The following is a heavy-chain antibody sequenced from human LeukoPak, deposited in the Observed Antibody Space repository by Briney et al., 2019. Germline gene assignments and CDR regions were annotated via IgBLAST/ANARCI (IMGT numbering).Heavy chain of an antibody. CDR3: AKDRPPRQLARYFDY. V-gene: IGHV3-23*01. D-gene: IGHD6-13*01. CDR2: ISGSGGST. Sequence: PGGSLRLSCAASGFTFSNYAMSRVRQAPGKGLEWVSAISGSGGSTYYADSVKGRFTISRDNSKNTLYLQMNSLRAEDTAVYYCAKDRPPRQLARYFDYWGQGTLVTVSS. CDR1: GFTFSNYA. J-gene: IGHJ4*02.